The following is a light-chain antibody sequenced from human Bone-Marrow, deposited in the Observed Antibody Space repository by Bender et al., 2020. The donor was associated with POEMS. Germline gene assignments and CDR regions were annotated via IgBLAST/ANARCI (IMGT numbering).Light chain of an antibody. CDR1: SNDIGDYNL. CDR3: CSYAGSSWV. V-gene: IGLV2-23*02. J-gene: IGLJ3*02. CDR2: EVS. Sequence: QSALTQPASVSGSPGQAITISCTGTSNDIGDYNLVSWYQQHPGKAPKLMIYEVSERPSGVSDRFSGSKSDNTASLTVSGLQAEDEADYYCCSYAGSSWVFGGGTRLTVL.